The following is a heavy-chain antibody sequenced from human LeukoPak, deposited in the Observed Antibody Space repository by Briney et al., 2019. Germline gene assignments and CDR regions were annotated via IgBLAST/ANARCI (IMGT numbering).Heavy chain of an antibody. Sequence: GGSLRLSCAASGFTFSSYGMHWVRQAPGKGLEWVAVISYDGSNKYYADSVKGRFTISRDNSKNTLYLQMNSLRAEDTAVYYCAKGGNDQGYFDYWGQGTLVTVSS. V-gene: IGHV3-30*18. J-gene: IGHJ4*02. CDR1: GFTFSSYG. D-gene: IGHD3-16*01. CDR3: AKGGNDQGYFDY. CDR2: ISYDGSNK.